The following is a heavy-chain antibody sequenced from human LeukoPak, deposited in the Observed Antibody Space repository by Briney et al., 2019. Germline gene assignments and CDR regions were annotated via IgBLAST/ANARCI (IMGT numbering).Heavy chain of an antibody. D-gene: IGHD3-10*01. CDR1: GFTFSSYW. CDR3: ASHHYYGSGSYYRDY. J-gene: IGHJ4*02. CDR2: IKKDGSEK. Sequence: PGGSLRLSCAASGFTFSSYWMSWVRQAPGKGLEWVANIKKDGSEKYYVDSVKGRFTISRDNAKNSLYLQMNSLRAEDTAVYYCASHHYYGSGSYYRDYWGQGTLVTVSS. V-gene: IGHV3-7*01.